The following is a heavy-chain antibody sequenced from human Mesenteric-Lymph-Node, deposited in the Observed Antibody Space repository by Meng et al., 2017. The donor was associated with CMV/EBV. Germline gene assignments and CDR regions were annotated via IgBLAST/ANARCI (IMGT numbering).Heavy chain of an antibody. D-gene: IGHD3-16*01. V-gene: IGHV2-70*04. CDR1: GFSLSTSEVG. CDR2: IEWDDDK. CDR3: ARTLGGAASTRGGMDV. J-gene: IGHJ6*02. Sequence: SGPTLVKPTQTLTLTCTFSGFSLSTSEVGVGWVRQPPGKALEWLARIEWDDDKFYSTSLRTRLTISKDTSKNQVVLTMTNMDPVDTATYYCARTLGGAASTRGGMDVWGQGTTVTVSS.